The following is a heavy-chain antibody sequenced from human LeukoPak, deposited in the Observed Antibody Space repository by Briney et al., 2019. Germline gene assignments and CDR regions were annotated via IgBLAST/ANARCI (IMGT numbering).Heavy chain of an antibody. V-gene: IGHV3-48*01. CDR2: ISSSSSTI. J-gene: IGHJ4*02. CDR1: GFTFSSYS. D-gene: IGHD6-13*01. Sequence: GRTLRLSCAVSGFTFSSYSMNWARHAPGKGLEWVSYISSSSSTIYYADSVKDRFTISRDNAKNSLYLQMNGLRSEDAAVYFCARSVSRVIAAPLLDYWGQGTLVTVSS. CDR3: ARSVSRVIAAPLLDY.